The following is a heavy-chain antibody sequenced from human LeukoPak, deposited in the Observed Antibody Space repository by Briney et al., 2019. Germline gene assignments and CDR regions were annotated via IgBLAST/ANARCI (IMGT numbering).Heavy chain of an antibody. D-gene: IGHD2-15*01. Sequence: SETLSLTCAVYGGSFSDYFWNWIRQPPGKGLEWIGEINHGGGTRYNPSLKSRAAISVDTSKNQFSLKLSSVTAADTAVYYCARSDGDCSGGSCYGGYYYYMDVWGKGTTVTVSS. V-gene: IGHV4-34*01. J-gene: IGHJ6*03. CDR3: ARSDGDCSGGSCYGGYYYYMDV. CDR2: INHGGGT. CDR1: GGSFSDYF.